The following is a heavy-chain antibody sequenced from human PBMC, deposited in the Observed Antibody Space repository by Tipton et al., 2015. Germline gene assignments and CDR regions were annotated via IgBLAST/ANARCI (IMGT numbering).Heavy chain of an antibody. Sequence: TLSLTCSVSGVSITSGGYYWSWIRQHPGKGLEWIGYIYYTGSTDYNASLKSRVTISADTPKNQFSLKLSSVTAADTAVYYCASTAGVVATLDYWGQGTLVTVSS. J-gene: IGHJ4*02. CDR3: ASTAGVVATLDY. V-gene: IGHV4-31*03. CDR2: IYYTGST. CDR1: GVSITSGGYY. D-gene: IGHD5-12*01.